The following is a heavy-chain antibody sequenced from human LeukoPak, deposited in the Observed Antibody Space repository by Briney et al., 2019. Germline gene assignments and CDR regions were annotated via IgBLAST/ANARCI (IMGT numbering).Heavy chain of an antibody. CDR1: GGSIGSSSYY. CDR2: IYYSGST. V-gene: IGHV4-39*07. D-gene: IGHD1-26*01. Sequence: PSETLSLTCTVSGGSIGSSSYYWGWIRQPPGKGLEWIGSIYYSGSTYYNPSLKSRVTISVDTSKTQFSLKLSSVTAADTAVYYCARDRVVGPTEDYWGQGTLVTVSS. J-gene: IGHJ4*02. CDR3: ARDRVVGPTEDY.